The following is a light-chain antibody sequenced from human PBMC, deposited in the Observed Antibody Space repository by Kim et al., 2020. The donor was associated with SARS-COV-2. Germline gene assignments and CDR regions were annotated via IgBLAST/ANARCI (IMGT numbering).Light chain of an antibody. J-gene: IGKJ2*01. CDR3: QQYGTSPYT. V-gene: IGKV3-20*01. Sequence: EIVLTQSPGTLSLSPGERATRSCRASQSVSSNYLAWYQQAPGQAPRILIYGASNRATGAPDRFSGSGSGTDFTLTIGRLEPEDLAVYYCQQYGTSPYTFGQGTKLEI. CDR1: QSVSSNY. CDR2: GAS.